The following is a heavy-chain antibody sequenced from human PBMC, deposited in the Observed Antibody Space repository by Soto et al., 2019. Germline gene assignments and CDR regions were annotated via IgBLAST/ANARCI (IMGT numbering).Heavy chain of an antibody. Sequence: QVQLQESGPGLVKPSETLSLTCTVSGGSISSYYWSWIGQPPGKGLEWIGYIYYSGSTNYNPSLKSLVTISIDTSKSQFSLKLSSVTAADTAVYYCARVPITGTTKRPYYFHYWGQGTLVTVSS. D-gene: IGHD1-7*01. CDR1: GGSISSYY. V-gene: IGHV4-59*01. CDR2: IYYSGST. J-gene: IGHJ4*02. CDR3: ARVPITGTTKRPYYFHY.